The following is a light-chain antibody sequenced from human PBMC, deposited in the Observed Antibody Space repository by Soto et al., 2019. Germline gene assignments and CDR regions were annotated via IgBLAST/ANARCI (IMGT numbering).Light chain of an antibody. CDR3: QHRSNWPRT. J-gene: IGKJ1*01. CDR1: QSVSSY. V-gene: IGKV3-11*01. Sequence: EIVLTQSPATLSLSPGERATLSCRASQSVSSYLAWYQQKPGQAPRLLIYDASNRATGIPARFSGSGSGTDFSLTISSLDPEDFAVYYCQHRSNWPRTFGQGTKLEF. CDR2: DAS.